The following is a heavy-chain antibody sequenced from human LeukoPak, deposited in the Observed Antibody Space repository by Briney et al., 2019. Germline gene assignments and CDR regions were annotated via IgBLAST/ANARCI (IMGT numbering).Heavy chain of an antibody. Sequence: PGGSLRLSCAASGFTFSSYAMSWVRQAPGKGLEWVSAISGSGGSTYYADSVEGRFTISRDNSKNTLYLQMNSLRAEDTAVYYCAKDKRYRGANWFDPWGRGTLVTVSS. CDR3: AKDKRYRGANWFDP. CDR1: GFTFSSYA. CDR2: ISGSGGST. J-gene: IGHJ5*02. V-gene: IGHV3-23*01. D-gene: IGHD3-9*01.